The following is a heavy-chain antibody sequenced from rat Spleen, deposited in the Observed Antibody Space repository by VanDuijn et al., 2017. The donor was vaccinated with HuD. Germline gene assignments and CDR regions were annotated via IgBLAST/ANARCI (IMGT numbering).Heavy chain of an antibody. Sequence: EVQLQESGPGLVKPSQSLSLTCSVTGYSISSSYKWNWLRRFPQNKLEWMGYINSAGTTNYNPSLKSRISISRDTSKNQFFLQVNSVTTEDTATYYCARWVIYNTPFDYWGRGTLVTVSS. CDR2: INSAGTT. J-gene: IGHJ3*01. V-gene: IGHV3-3*01. CDR3: ARWVIYNTPFDY. CDR1: GYSISSSYK. D-gene: IGHD4-1*01.